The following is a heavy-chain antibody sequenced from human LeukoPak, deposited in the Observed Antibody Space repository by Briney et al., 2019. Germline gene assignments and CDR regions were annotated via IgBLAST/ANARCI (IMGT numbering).Heavy chain of an antibody. CDR1: GFTFSNYW. D-gene: IGHD3-10*01. J-gene: IGHJ4*02. CDR2: IKQDGSER. V-gene: IGHV3-7*04. Sequence: GGSLRLSCAASGFTFSNYWMTWVRQAPGKGLEWVANIKQDGSERDYVDSVKGRFTISRDDAKNSLYLQMNSLRAEDTAAYYCARGITMANWGQGTLVTVSS. CDR3: ARGITMAN.